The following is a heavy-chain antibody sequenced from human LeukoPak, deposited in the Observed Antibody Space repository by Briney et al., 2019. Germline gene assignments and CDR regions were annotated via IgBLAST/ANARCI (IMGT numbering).Heavy chain of an antibody. CDR1: GYTFTDHH. CDR2: MNPNSGNT. Sequence: GASVKVACKASGYTFTDHHINWVRQATGQGLEWMGWMNPNSGNTGYAQKFQGRVTMTRNTSISTAYMELSSLRSEDTAVYYCARVKRLENGMDVWGQGTTVTVSS. J-gene: IGHJ6*02. V-gene: IGHV1-8*01. CDR3: ARVKRLENGMDV. D-gene: IGHD6-19*01.